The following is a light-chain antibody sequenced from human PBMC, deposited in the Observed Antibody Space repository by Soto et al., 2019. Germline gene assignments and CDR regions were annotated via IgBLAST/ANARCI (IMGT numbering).Light chain of an antibody. V-gene: IGKV3-11*01. CDR3: QQRSNWPL. CDR2: DAS. J-gene: IGKJ5*01. Sequence: DSVLTQSPATLSLSPGERATLSCRASQSVSSYLAWYQQKPGQAPRLLIYDASNRATGIPARFSGSGSGTDFTLTISSLEPEDFAVYYCQQRSNWPLFGQGTRLEIK. CDR1: QSVSSY.